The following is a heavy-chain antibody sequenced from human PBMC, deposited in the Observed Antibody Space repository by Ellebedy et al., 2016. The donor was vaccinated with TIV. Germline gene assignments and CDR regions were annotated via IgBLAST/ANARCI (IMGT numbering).Heavy chain of an antibody. D-gene: IGHD3-22*01. CDR3: ARYYDSSGNYPGGFDY. CDR2: IYHSGST. J-gene: IGHJ4*02. V-gene: IGHV4-59*01. Sequence: SETLSLTCSVSGGSISSDYWSWIRQPPGKGLEWIGFIYHSGSTNYNPSLKSRVTISVDTSKNQFSLKLSSVTAADTAVYYCARYYDSSGNYPGGFDYWGQGTLVTVSS. CDR1: GGSISSDY.